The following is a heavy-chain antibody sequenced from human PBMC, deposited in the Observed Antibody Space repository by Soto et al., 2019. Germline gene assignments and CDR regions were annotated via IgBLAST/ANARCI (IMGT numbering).Heavy chain of an antibody. CDR2: ISHDETYK. J-gene: IGHJ5*02. D-gene: IGHD6-19*01. CDR3: ARDETVAGENWFAP. Sequence: GGSLRLSCTGSGFTLSSYGLHWVRQAPGKGLEWVTVISHDETYKSYADSVKGRFTISRDNSKNILYLQMNSLRVEDTAVYFCARDETVAGENWFAPWGQGTLVTVSS. CDR1: GFTLSSYG. V-gene: IGHV3-30*01.